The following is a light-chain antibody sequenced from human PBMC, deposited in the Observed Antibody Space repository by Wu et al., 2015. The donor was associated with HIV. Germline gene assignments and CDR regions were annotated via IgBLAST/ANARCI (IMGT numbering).Light chain of an antibody. V-gene: IGKV3-20*01. Sequence: EVVLTQSPGTLSVSPGERATLSCRASQTVSSTFLAWYQQKPGQAPRLLISGASNRATGIPDGFTGSGSGTDFALTISRLEPEDFAVYYCQHFGTSPRRVFGQGTRVEIK. J-gene: IGKJ1*01. CDR3: QHFGTSPRRV. CDR1: QTVSSTF. CDR2: GAS.